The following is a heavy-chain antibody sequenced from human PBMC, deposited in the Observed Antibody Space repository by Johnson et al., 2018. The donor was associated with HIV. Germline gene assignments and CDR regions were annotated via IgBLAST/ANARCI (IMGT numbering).Heavy chain of an antibody. D-gene: IGHD3-22*01. V-gene: IGHV3-15*01. CDR1: GFTVSSNY. Sequence: VQLVESGGGLVKPGGSLRLSCAASGFTVSSNYMSWVRQAPGKGLEWVGRIKSKTDGGTTDYAAPVKGRFTISRDNSKNTLYLQMNSLRAEDTAVYYCAKDELWYTDYGDYGTSYYYDSSGAFDIWGQGTMVTVSS. CDR2: IKSKTDGGTT. J-gene: IGHJ3*02. CDR3: AKDELWYTDYGDYGTSYYYDSSGAFDI.